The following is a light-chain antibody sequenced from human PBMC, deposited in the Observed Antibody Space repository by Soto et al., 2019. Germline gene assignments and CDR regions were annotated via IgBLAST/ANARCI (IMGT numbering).Light chain of an antibody. CDR3: QQRSHWPPIT. CDR1: QSVKAF. Sequence: EIFLTQSPATLSLSPGERATLSCGASQSVKAFLLWYQHRPGQAPRVLIYDASHRATGIPARFRGSGSGTDFTLTISSLEHEDAGIYYCQQRSHWPPITFGQGTRLEIK. J-gene: IGKJ5*01. V-gene: IGKV3-11*01. CDR2: DAS.